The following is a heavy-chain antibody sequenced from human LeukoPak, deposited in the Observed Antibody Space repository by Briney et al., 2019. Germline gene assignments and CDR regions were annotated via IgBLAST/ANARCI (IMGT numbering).Heavy chain of an antibody. Sequence: GGSLRLSCEASGFRFSDHWMSWVRQVPGKGLEGVGNINRDGSDRYYVDSVKGRFTISRDNAQNSLYLLMNSLGVDDTALYYCARDPYDRGGYGAFDLWGQGTKVTVSS. J-gene: IGHJ3*01. V-gene: IGHV3-7*01. CDR1: GFRFSDHW. CDR3: ARDPYDRGGYGAFDL. CDR2: INRDGSDR. D-gene: IGHD3-22*01.